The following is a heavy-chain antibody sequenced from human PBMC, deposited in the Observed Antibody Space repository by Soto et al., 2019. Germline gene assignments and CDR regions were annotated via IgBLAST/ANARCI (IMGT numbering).Heavy chain of an antibody. CDR1: GGTFSSYA. CDR2: IIPIFGTA. J-gene: IGHJ4*02. D-gene: IGHD4-17*01. V-gene: IGHV1-69*12. Sequence: QVQLVQSGAEVKKPGSSVKVSCKASGGTFSSYAISWVRQAPGQGLEWMGGIIPIFGTANYAQKFQGRVTITADESTSTAYMELCSLRSEDTAVYYCARDIRFDYGYPNPREDYWGQGTLVTVSS. CDR3: ARDIRFDYGYPNPREDY.